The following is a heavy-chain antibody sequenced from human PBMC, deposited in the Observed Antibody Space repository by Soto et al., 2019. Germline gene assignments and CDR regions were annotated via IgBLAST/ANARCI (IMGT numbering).Heavy chain of an antibody. CDR3: ARPLKVRYCSGGSCFNGFDP. J-gene: IGHJ5*02. CDR2: ISAYNGNT. D-gene: IGHD2-15*01. V-gene: IGHV1-18*04. CDR1: GYTFTSYG. Sequence: ASVKVSCKASGYTFTSYGISWVRQAPGQGLEWMGWISAYNGNTNYAQKLQGRVTMTTDTSTSTAYMELRSLRSDDTAVYYCARPLKVRYCSGGSCFNGFDPWGQGTLVTVSS.